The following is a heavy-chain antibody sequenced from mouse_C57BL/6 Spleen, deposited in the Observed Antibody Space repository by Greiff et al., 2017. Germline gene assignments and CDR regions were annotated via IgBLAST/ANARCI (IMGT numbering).Heavy chain of an antibody. CDR1: GYTFTSYT. J-gene: IGHJ2*01. CDR2: INPSSGYT. CDR3: AKDGSSSGYFDY. Sequence: VQLQQSGAELARPGASVKMSCKASGYTFTSYTMHWVKQRPGQGLEWIGYINPSSGYTKYNQKFKDKATLTADKSSSTAYMQLSSLTSEDSAVYYCAKDGSSSGYFDYWGQGTTLTVSS. V-gene: IGHV1-4*01. D-gene: IGHD1-1*01.